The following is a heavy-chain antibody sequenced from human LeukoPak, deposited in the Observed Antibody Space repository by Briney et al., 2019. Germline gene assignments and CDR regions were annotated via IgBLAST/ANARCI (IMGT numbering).Heavy chain of an antibody. D-gene: IGHD2-2*01. Sequence: SETLSHTCTVSGGSISSGGYYWSWIRQPPGKGLEWIGYIYHSGSTYYNPSLKSRVTISVDRSKNQFSLKLSSVTAADTAVYYCASSPWSQVVPTYYFDYWGQGTLVTVSS. CDR2: IYHSGST. CDR1: GGSISSGGYY. V-gene: IGHV4-30-2*01. J-gene: IGHJ4*02. CDR3: ASSPWSQVVPTYYFDY.